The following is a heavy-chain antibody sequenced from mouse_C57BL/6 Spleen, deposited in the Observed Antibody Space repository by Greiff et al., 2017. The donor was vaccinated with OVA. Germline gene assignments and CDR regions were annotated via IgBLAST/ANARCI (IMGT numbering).Heavy chain of an antibody. V-gene: IGHV1-15*01. CDR1: GYTFTDYE. D-gene: IGHD2-3*01. CDR3: TRYDGYYVGYAMDD. J-gene: IGHJ4*01. Sequence: QVQLQQSGAELVRPGASVTLSCKASGYTFTDYEMHWVKQTPVHGLEWIGAIDPETGGTAYNQKFKGKAILTADKSSSTAYMELRSLTSEDSAVYYCTRYDGYYVGYAMDDWGQGTSVTVSS. CDR2: IDPETGGT.